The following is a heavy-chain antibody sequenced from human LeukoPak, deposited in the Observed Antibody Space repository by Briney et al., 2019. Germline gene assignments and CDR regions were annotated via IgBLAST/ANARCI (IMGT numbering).Heavy chain of an antibody. D-gene: IGHD1-26*01. V-gene: IGHV3-53*01. CDR2: IYSGGST. Sequence: GGSLRLSCAASGFTVSRNYMSWVRQAPGKGVEGVSVIYSGGSTYYADSVKGRFTISRDNSKNTLFLHMNSLRAEDTAVYYCARAIVGATGFDYWGQGTLVTVSS. CDR3: ARAIVGATGFDY. J-gene: IGHJ4*02. CDR1: GFTVSRNY.